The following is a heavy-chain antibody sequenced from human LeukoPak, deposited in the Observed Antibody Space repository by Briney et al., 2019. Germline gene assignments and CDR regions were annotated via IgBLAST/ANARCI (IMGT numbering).Heavy chain of an antibody. D-gene: IGHD5-12*01. V-gene: IGHV3-15*01. CDR2: IKTKTDGGTT. Sequence: GGSLRLSCAASGFTFSKAWMSWVRQAPGKGLEWVGRIKTKTDGGTTDYGAPVKGRFTISRDDSKNTLYLQMNSLKTEDTAVYYCTTEEKNEWLRSTYYYYGMDVWGQGTTVTVSS. CDR1: GFTFSKAW. J-gene: IGHJ6*02. CDR3: TTEEKNEWLRSTYYYYGMDV.